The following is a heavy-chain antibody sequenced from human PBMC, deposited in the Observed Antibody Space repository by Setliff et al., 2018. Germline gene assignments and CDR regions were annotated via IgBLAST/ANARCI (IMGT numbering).Heavy chain of an antibody. J-gene: IGHJ4*02. CDR3: ARSGNYRVDY. CDR1: GFTFSSYS. V-gene: IGHV3-48*01. Sequence: FCKASGFTFSSYSMNWVRQAPGKGLEWVSYFSGSSSTIRYADSVKGRFTISRDNAKNSLYLQMNSLRAEDTAVYYCARSGNYRVDYWGQGTLVTVSS. CDR2: FSGSSSTI. D-gene: IGHD1-26*01.